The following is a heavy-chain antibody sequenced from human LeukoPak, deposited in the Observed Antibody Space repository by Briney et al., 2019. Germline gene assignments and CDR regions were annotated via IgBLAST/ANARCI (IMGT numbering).Heavy chain of an antibody. J-gene: IGHJ4*02. CDR1: GYTFTGYY. Sequence: GASVKVSCKASGYTFTGYYMHWVRQALGQGLEWMGWINPNSGGTNYAQKFQGRVTMTRDTSTSTAYMELSRLRSDDTAVYYCAKGGITIFGVVTLDYWGQGTLVTVSS. CDR3: AKGGITIFGVVTLDY. CDR2: INPNSGGT. D-gene: IGHD3-3*01. V-gene: IGHV1-2*02.